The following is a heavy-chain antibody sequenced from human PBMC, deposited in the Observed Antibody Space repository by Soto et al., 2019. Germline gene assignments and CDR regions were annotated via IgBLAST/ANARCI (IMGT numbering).Heavy chain of an antibody. CDR2: IWYDGSNK. V-gene: IGHV3-33*01. CDR1: GFTFSDYG. J-gene: IGHJ4*02. D-gene: IGHD6-13*01. CDR3: ARDPGGSSSSPGDY. Sequence: VQLVESGGGVVQPGRSLRLSCAASGFTFSDYGMHWVRQAPGKGLEWVAVIWYDGSNKNYADSVKGRFIISRDNPKNTLYLQMNSLRAEDTAVYYCARDPGGSSSSPGDYWGQGTLVTVSS.